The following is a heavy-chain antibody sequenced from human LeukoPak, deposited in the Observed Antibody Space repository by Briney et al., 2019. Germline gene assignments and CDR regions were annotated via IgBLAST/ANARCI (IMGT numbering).Heavy chain of an antibody. V-gene: IGHV1-8*03. CDR2: MNPNSGNT. J-gene: IGHJ3*02. CDR1: GYTFTSYD. Sequence: ASVKVSCKASGYTFTSYDINWVRQATGQGLEWMGWMNPNSGNTGYAQKFQGRVTITRNTSISTAYMELSSLRSEDTAVYYCARGLRYCSSTSCPELDDAFAIWAKGQWSPSLQ. D-gene: IGHD2-2*01. CDR3: ARGLRYCSSTSCPELDDAFAI.